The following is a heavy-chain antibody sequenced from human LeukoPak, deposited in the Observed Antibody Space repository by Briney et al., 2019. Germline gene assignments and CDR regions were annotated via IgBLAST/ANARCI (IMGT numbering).Heavy chain of an antibody. CDR1: GGSISSYY. D-gene: IGHD2-2*01. V-gene: IGHV4-59*01. CDR2: IYYSGST. J-gene: IGHJ4*02. Sequence: SETLSLTCTVSGGSISSYYWSWIRQPPGKGLEWIGYIYYSGSTNYNPSLKSRVTISVDTSKNQFPLKLSSVTAADTAVYYCARGDIVVVPAAIGFDYWGQGTLVTVSS. CDR3: ARGDIVVVPAAIGFDY.